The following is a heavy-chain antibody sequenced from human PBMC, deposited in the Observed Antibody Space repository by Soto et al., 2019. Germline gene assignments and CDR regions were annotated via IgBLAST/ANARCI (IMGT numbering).Heavy chain of an antibody. CDR1: GGSFSTSA. CDR3: ARGRYGSGSYFSNWFDT. CDR2: IIPMFETT. V-gene: IGHV1-69*06. Sequence: QVHLVQSGAELRKPGSSVKVSCKSSGGSFSTSAITWVRQAPGQGLEWMGGIIPMFETTSYAPRFQGRVTITADKSTNSEYMEVSSLRPEATAVYYCARGRYGSGSYFSNWFDTWGQRTLVHVSS. J-gene: IGHJ5*02. D-gene: IGHD3-10*01.